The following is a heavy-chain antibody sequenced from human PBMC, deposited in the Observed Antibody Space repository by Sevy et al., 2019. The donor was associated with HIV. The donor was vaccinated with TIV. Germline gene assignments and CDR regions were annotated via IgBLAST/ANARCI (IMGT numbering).Heavy chain of an antibody. CDR2: INPSGGST. V-gene: IGHV1-46*01. Sequence: ASVKVSCKASGYTFTSYYMHWVRQAPGQGLEWMGIINPSGGSTRYAQKFQGRVTMTRDTSTSTVYMELSSLRSEDTAVYYCARGGEVVARTYHNAFDIWGHGTMVTVSS. D-gene: IGHD2-15*01. CDR3: ARGGEVVARTYHNAFDI. CDR1: GYTFTSYY. J-gene: IGHJ3*02.